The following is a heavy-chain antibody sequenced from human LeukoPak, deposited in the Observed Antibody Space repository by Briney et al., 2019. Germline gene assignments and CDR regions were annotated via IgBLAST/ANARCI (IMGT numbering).Heavy chain of an antibody. CDR3: ARCHILTGYYSR. CDR2: INHSGST. D-gene: IGHD3-9*01. CDR1: GGSFSGYY. V-gene: IGHV4-34*01. J-gene: IGHJ4*02. Sequence: PSETLSLTCAVYGGSFSGYYWSWIRQPPGKGLEWIGEINHSGSTNYNPSFKSRVTISVDTSKNQFSLKLSPVTAADTAVYYCARCHILTGYYSRWGQGTLVTVSS.